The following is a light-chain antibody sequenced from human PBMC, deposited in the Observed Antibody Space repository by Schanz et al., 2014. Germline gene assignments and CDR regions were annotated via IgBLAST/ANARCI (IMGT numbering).Light chain of an antibody. CDR2: DAS. V-gene: IGKV3-20*01. CDR3: QQYTTSPGT. J-gene: IGKJ1*01. CDR1: QSVSSSY. Sequence: DIVLTQSPGTLSLSPGERATLSCRASQSVSSSYLAWYQQIPGQAPRLLIYDASNRATGIPARFSGSGSGTDFTLTISRLEPEDFAMYYCQQYTTSPGTFGQGTRVEIK.